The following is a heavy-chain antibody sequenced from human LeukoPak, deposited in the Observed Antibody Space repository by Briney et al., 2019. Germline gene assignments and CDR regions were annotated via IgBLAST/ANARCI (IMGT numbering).Heavy chain of an antibody. CDR1: GGSISSGGYY. V-gene: IGHV4-31*03. CDR2: IYYSGST. CDR3: ARGPAPLYQLLHPADWYFDL. J-gene: IGHJ2*01. D-gene: IGHD2-2*01. Sequence: SETLSLTCTVSGGSISSGGYYWSWIRQHPGKGLEWIGYIYYSGSTYYNPSLKSRVTISVDTSKNQFSLKLSSVTAADTAVYYCARGPAPLYQLLHPADWYFDLWGRGTLVTVSS.